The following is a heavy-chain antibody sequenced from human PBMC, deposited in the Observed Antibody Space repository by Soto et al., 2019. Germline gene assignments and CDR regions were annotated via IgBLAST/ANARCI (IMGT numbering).Heavy chain of an antibody. CDR1: GYTFTSYG. D-gene: IGHD3-9*01. J-gene: IGHJ6*02. Sequence: ASVKLSCKASGYTFTSYGISWVRQAPGQGLEWMGWISAYNGNTNYAQKLQGRVTMTTDTSTSTAYMELRSLRSDDTAVYYCARDYDILTGPSHYYYYGMDVWGQGTTVTVSS. CDR3: ARDYDILTGPSHYYYYGMDV. V-gene: IGHV1-18*01. CDR2: ISAYNGNT.